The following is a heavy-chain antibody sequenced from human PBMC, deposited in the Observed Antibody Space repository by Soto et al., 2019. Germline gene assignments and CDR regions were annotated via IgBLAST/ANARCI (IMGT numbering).Heavy chain of an antibody. Sequence: GGSLRLSCAAPGFTFSNYWMHWVRQAPGKGLEWVANIKADGSEKFYVDSVKGRFTISRDDAKSSLYLQMNSLIAEDTAVYYCARWDSGYDPNGFQHWGQGALVTVSS. V-gene: IGHV3-7*01. CDR2: IKADGSEK. CDR1: GFTFSNYW. D-gene: IGHD5-12*01. CDR3: ARWDSGYDPNGFQH. J-gene: IGHJ1*01.